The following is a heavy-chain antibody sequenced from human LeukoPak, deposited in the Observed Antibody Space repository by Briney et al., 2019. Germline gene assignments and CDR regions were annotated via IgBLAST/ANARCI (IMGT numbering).Heavy chain of an antibody. Sequence: SETLSLTCTVSGGSIISGDYYWSWIRQPPGKGLEWIGYIYYRGNTYYNPSLKSRLTISVDTSKNQFSLKLSSVTAADTAVYYCAKGYCSGGGCYAYSFDYWGQGTLVTVPS. CDR1: GGSIISGDYY. D-gene: IGHD2-15*01. CDR3: AKGYCSGGGCYAYSFDY. J-gene: IGHJ4*02. V-gene: IGHV4-30-4*02. CDR2: IYYRGNT.